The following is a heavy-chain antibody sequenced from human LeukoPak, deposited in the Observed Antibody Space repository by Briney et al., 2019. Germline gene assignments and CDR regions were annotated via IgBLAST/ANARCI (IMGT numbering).Heavy chain of an antibody. D-gene: IGHD2-21*01. CDR2: INNDGSST. CDR3: ARDDSRGFAY. Sequence: GGSLRLSCAASGFTFSSYWMHWVRQAPGKGLVWVSRINNDGSSTSYADSVKGRFTISRDNAKNTLYLQINSLRAKDTAVYYCARDDSRGFAYWGQGTLVTVSS. V-gene: IGHV3-74*01. J-gene: IGHJ4*02. CDR1: GFTFSSYW.